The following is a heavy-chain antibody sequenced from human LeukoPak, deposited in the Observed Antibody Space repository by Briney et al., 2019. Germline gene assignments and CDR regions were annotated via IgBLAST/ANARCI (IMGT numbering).Heavy chain of an antibody. CDR1: GYSISSGYY. Sequence: PSETLSLTCTVSGYSISSGYYWGWIRQPPGKGLEWIGSIYHSGSTDYNPSLKSRVTISVDTSKNQFSLKLSSVTAADTAVYYCARVFNDYVWGSPLPLVYWGQGTLVTVSS. D-gene: IGHD3-16*01. CDR3: ARVFNDYVWGSPLPLVY. V-gene: IGHV4-38-2*02. CDR2: IYHSGST. J-gene: IGHJ4*02.